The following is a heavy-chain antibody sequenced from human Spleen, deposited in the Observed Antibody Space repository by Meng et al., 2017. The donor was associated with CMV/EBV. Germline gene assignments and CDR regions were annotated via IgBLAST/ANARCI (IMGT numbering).Heavy chain of an antibody. J-gene: IGHJ4*02. D-gene: IGHD6-19*01. V-gene: IGHV3-30*02. CDR1: GFTFSNYD. CDR3: AKESPPVAAKNAVDY. Sequence: GGSLRLSCAASGFTFSNYDMHWVRQAPGKGLEWVAFIRDDGINKYYIGSVKGRFTISRDDSQKTLFLQMNSLTPEDTAVYYCAKESPPVAAKNAVDYWGQGTLVTVSS. CDR2: IRDDGINK.